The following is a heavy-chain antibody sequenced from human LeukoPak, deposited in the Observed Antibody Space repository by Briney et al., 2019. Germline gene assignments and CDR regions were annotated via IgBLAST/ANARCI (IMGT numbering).Heavy chain of an antibody. J-gene: IGHJ2*01. CDR3: ARDRVVTDTAMVSVVGMHFDL. V-gene: IGHV4-38-2*02. CDR2: IYHSGST. D-gene: IGHD5-18*01. Sequence: SETLSLTCTVSGYSISSGYYWGWIRQPPGKGLEWIGSIYHSGSTYYNPSLKSRVTISVDTSKNQFSLKLSSVTAADTAVYYCARDRVVTDTAMVSVVGMHFDLWGRGTLVTVSS. CDR1: GYSISSGYY.